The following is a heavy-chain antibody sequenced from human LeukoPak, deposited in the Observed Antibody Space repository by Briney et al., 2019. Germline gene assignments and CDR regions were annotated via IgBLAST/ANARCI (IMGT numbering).Heavy chain of an antibody. D-gene: IGHD3-16*01. CDR3: ATGTLTRGLGYNWIDP. J-gene: IGHJ5*02. Sequence: SVKVSCKASGGTFISYVISWVRQAPGQGLEWMGGIIPIFGTANYAQKFQGRVTITADESTSTAYMELSSLRSGETAVYYCATGTLTRGLGYNWIDPWGQGTLVTVSS. V-gene: IGHV1-69*13. CDR1: GGTFISYV. CDR2: IIPIFGTA.